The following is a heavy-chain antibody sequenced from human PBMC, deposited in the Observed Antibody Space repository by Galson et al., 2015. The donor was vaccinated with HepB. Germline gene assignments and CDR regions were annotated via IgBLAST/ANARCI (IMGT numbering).Heavy chain of an antibody. CDR1: GGTFSSYA. Sequence: SVKVSCKASGGTFSSYAISWVRQAPGQGLEWMGGIIPILGTANYAQKFQGRVTITADESTSTAYMELSSLRSEDTAVYYCARGRGCSSTSCFEDYYYYYMDVWGKGATVTVSS. D-gene: IGHD2-2*01. V-gene: IGHV1-69*13. J-gene: IGHJ6*03. CDR2: IIPILGTA. CDR3: ARGRGCSSTSCFEDYYYYYMDV.